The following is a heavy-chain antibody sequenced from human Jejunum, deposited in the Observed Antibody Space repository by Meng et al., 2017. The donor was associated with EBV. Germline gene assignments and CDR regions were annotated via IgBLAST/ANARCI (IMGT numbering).Heavy chain of an antibody. CDR3: ARAVVGSTSLDY. J-gene: IGHJ4*02. CDR2: INTKTGNP. V-gene: IGHV7-4-1*02. D-gene: IGHD1-26*01. CDR1: AHTFTNYA. Sequence: QFELVLTGTEFRKPGSPVKFSCKTSAHTFTNYAMHWVRQAPGQGLEWIAWINTKTGNPAYAQGFTGQFVFSLDMSVTTIYLQISSLEAEDTAIYYCARAVVGSTSLDYWGQGTLVTVSS.